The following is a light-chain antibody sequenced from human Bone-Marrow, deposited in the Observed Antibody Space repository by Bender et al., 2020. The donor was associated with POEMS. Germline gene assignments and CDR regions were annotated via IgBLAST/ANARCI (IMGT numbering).Light chain of an antibody. CDR3: QVWDSDSDLGV. J-gene: IGLJ1*01. CDR2: DDS. CDR1: TVGPKS. Sequence: YVLTQPPSVSVAPGKTATITCGGNTVGPKSVHWYQQKPGQAPVLVVYDDSDRPSRIPERFSGSSSGSTATLTISRVEAGDEADYYCQVWDSDSDLGVFGTGTKVTVL. V-gene: IGLV3-21*03.